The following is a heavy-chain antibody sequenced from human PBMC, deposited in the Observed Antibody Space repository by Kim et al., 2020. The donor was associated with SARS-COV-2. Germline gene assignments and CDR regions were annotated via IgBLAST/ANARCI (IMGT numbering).Heavy chain of an antibody. CDR2: ISSSSSTI. Sequence: GGSLRLSCAASGFTFSSDSMNWVRQAPGKGLEWVSYISSSSSTIYYADSAKGRFTISRDNAKNSLYLQMNSLRDEDTAVYYCARDPTYDFWSGYSRSFDYWGQGTLVTVSS. J-gene: IGHJ4*02. CDR1: GFTFSSDS. D-gene: IGHD3-3*01. V-gene: IGHV3-48*02. CDR3: ARDPTYDFWSGYSRSFDY.